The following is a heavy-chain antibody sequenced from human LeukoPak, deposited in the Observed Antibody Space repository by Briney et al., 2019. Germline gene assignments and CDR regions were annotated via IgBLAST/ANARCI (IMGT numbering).Heavy chain of an antibody. V-gene: IGHV3-11*01. Sequence: GGSLRLSCAASVFSFSDYYMSWIRQAPGKGLEWVRDISSSGSTIYNADSVKGRFPISRDNAKNSLYLQMNSLRAEDTAVYYCARVGQEDWFDPWGEGTLVTVSS. J-gene: IGHJ5*02. CDR2: ISSSGSTI. CDR1: VFSFSDYY. CDR3: ARVGQEDWFDP.